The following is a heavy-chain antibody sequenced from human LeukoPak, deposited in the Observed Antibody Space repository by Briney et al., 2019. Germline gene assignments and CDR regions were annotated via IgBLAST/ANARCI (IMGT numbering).Heavy chain of an antibody. V-gene: IGHV4-38-2*01. D-gene: IGHD3-9*01. CDR1: GYSISSGYY. CDR2: IYHSGST. J-gene: IGHJ4*02. Sequence: SETLSLTCAVSGYSISSGYYWGWIRQPPGKGLEWIGSIYHSGSTYYNPSLKSRVPISVDTSKNQFSLKLSSATAADTAVYYCARHRRGVHTYYDILTGYSTHDYWGQGTLVTVSP. CDR3: ARHRRGVHTYYDILTGYSTHDY.